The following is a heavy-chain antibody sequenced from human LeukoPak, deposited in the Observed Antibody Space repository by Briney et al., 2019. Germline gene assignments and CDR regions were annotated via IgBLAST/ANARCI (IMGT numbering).Heavy chain of an antibody. J-gene: IGHJ4*02. CDR1: GFTFSSYS. Sequence: GGSLRLSCAASGFTFSSYSMNWVRQAPGKGLEWVSSISSSSSYIYYADSVKGRFTISRDNAKNSVYLQVNSLRVEDTAMYYCVRDTGGSGSYPDYWGQGVLVTVSS. CDR2: ISSSSSYI. CDR3: VRDTGGSGSYPDY. D-gene: IGHD1-26*01. V-gene: IGHV3-21*06.